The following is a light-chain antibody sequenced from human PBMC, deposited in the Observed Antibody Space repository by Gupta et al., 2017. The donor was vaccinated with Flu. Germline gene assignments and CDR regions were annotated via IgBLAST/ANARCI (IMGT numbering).Light chain of an antibody. CDR2: CDD. J-gene: IGLJ2*01. V-gene: IGLV1-36*01. CDR3: TACNTSTNPVV. Sequence: QPLTVSSPELLIYCDDRRPSGISDRFSGSKYGATASLAISGLQSEDEADYYCTACNTSTNPVVFGGGTKLTVL.